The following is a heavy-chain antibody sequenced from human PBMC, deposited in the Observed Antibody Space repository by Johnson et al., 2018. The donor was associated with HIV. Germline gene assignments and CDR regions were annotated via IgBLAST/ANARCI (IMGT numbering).Heavy chain of an antibody. D-gene: IGHD3-22*01. J-gene: IGHJ3*02. V-gene: IGHV3-9*01. Sequence: VQLVESGGGLVQPGRSLRLSCAASGFTFEDDAMHWVRQAPGKGLEWVSGISWTGDNLDYADAVPGRFSISRDNTKNSLYLQMNSLRREDTALYYCAKAHYDSSGLGGAFDIWGQGTMVTVSS. CDR3: AKAHYDSSGLGGAFDI. CDR1: GFTFEDDA. CDR2: ISWTGDNL.